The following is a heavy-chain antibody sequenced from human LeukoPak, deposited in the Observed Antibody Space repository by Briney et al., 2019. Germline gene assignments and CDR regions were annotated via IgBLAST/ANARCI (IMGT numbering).Heavy chain of an antibody. V-gene: IGHV3-9*01. Sequence: GGSLRLSCAASGFTFDDYAMHWVRQAPGKGLEWVSGISWNSGSIGYADSVKGRFTISRDNAKNSLYLQMNSLRAEDAALYYCAKDMVRVVRGVNFDYWGQGTLVTVSS. CDR2: ISWNSGSI. CDR3: AKDMVRVVRGVNFDY. J-gene: IGHJ4*02. CDR1: GFTFDDYA. D-gene: IGHD3-10*01.